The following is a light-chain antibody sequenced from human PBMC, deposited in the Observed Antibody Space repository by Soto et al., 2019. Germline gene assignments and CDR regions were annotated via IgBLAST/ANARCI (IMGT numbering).Light chain of an antibody. J-gene: IGLJ2*01. CDR1: SSNIGTNT. V-gene: IGLV1-44*01. Sequence: QTVVTQPPSASGTHGQRVTLSCSGSSSNIGTNTVNWYLQLPGSAPQLLLYSTNQRPSGVPGRFSGSTSGTSAALAISGLQSDDEADYYCAAWDGSLKVVLFGGGTKVTVL. CDR3: AAWDGSLKVVL. CDR2: STN.